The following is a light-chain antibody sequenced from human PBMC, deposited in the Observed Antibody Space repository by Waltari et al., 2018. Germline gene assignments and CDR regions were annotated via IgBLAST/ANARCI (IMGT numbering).Light chain of an antibody. CDR1: QSISSW. J-gene: IGKJ1*01. CDR2: KAS. V-gene: IGKV1-5*03. CDR3: QHYRT. Sequence: DIQMTQSPSTLSASVGDRVTITCRASQSISSWLAWYQQKPGKAPKLLIYKASSLESGVPSRFSGSGSGTEFTLTISSLQPDDFATYYCQHYRTFGQGTKVEIK.